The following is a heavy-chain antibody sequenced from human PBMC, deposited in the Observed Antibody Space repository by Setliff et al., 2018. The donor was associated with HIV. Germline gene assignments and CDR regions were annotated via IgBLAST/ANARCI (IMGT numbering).Heavy chain of an antibody. J-gene: IGHJ4*02. CDR1: GDTFSNSL. D-gene: IGHD6-6*01. Sequence: SVKVSCKASGDTFSNSLVTWVRQAPGQGLEWMGGIIPLFGTANYAQKFQGRVTITTDESTSTAYMELSSLRSEDTAVYYCARDLGSSSSGGINYWGQGTLVTVSS. V-gene: IGHV1-69*05. CDR3: ARDLGSSSSGGINY. CDR2: IIPLFGTA.